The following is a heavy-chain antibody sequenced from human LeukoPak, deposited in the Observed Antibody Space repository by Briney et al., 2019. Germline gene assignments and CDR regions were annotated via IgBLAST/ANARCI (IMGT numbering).Heavy chain of an antibody. V-gene: IGHV3-48*01. CDR1: GFTFSSYS. D-gene: IGHD1-26*01. J-gene: IGHJ4*02. CDR3: ARDLPRGIVGATEDY. CDR2: ISSSSSTI. Sequence: GGSLRLSCAASGFTFSSYSMNWVRQAPGKGLEWVSYISSSSSTIYYADSVKGRFTISRDNAKNSLYLQMNSLRAEDTAVYYCARDLPRGIVGATEDYWGQGTLVTVSS.